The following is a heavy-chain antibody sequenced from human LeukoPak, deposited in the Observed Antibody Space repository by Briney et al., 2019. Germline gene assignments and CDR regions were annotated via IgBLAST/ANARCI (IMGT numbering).Heavy chain of an antibody. CDR2: ISGGGNST. CDR3: AKARAVVVVAATNY. D-gene: IGHD2-15*01. J-gene: IGHJ4*02. V-gene: IGHV3-23*01. Sequence: HPGGSLRLSCAAPGFTFSNYAMNWVRQAPGKGLEWVSAISGGGNSTYYADSVKGRFTISRDNSKNTLSLQMNSLRAEDTAVYYCAKARAVVVVAATNYWGQGTLVTVSS. CDR1: GFTFSNYA.